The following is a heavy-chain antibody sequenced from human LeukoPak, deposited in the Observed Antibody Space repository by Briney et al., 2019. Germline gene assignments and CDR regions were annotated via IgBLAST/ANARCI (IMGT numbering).Heavy chain of an antibody. V-gene: IGHV4-4*02. Sequence: SETLSLTCAVSGGSISSSNWWSWVRQPPGKGLEWIGEIYHSGSTNYNPSLKSRVTISVDTSKNQFSLKLSSVTAADTAVYYCARVGYSSSWYYFDYWGQGTLVTVSS. CDR1: GGSISSSNW. CDR3: ARVGYSSSWYYFDY. CDR2: IYHSGST. J-gene: IGHJ4*02. D-gene: IGHD6-13*01.